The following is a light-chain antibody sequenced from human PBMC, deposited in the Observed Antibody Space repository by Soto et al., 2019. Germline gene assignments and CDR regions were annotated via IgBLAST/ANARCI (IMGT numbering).Light chain of an antibody. V-gene: IGLV1-47*01. Sequence: QTVLTRPPSASCTPGRRVNISCSGSSSNIGSNYVYWYQQLPGTAPKLLIYRNNQRPSGVPDRFSGSKSGTSASLAISGLRSEDEADYYCAAWDDSLGGFYVFGTGTKVTAL. J-gene: IGLJ1*01. CDR3: AAWDDSLGGFYV. CDR2: RNN. CDR1: SSNIGSNY.